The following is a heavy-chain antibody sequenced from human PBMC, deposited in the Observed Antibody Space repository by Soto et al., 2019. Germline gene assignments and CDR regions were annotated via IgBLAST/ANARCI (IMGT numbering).Heavy chain of an antibody. CDR3: ARGQDSSGPMGDYYGMDV. CDR2: IYTSGST. V-gene: IGHV4-4*07. Sequence: SETLSLTCTVSGGSISSYYWSWIRQPAGKGLEWIGRIYTSGSTNYNPSLKSRVTMSVDTSKNQFSLKLSSVTAADTAVYYCARGQDSSGPMGDYYGMDVWGQGTTVTVSS. CDR1: GGSISSYY. D-gene: IGHD6-19*01. J-gene: IGHJ6*01.